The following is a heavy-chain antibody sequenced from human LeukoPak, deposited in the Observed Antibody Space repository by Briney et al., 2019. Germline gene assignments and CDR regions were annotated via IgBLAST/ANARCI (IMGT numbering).Heavy chain of an antibody. D-gene: IGHD6-13*01. CDR2: TNADNGNT. J-gene: IGHJ4*02. Sequence: GASVKASCKASGYTFTSYAIHWVRQAPGQRLEWMGWTNADNGNTDYSQEFQGRVTISRDTSASTGYMELSSLRSEDMAVYYCARGASASSWILDYWGQGTLVTVSS. CDR3: ARGASASSWILDY. CDR1: GYTFTSYA. V-gene: IGHV1-3*02.